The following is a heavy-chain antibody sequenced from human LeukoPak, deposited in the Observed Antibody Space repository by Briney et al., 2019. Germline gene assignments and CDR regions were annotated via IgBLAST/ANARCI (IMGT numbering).Heavy chain of an antibody. D-gene: IGHD3-10*01. V-gene: IGHV4-34*01. Sequence: PSETLSLTCAVYGGSFSGYYCSWIRQPPGKGLEWIGEINHSGSTNYNPSLKSRVTISVDTSKNQFSLKLSSVTAADTAVYYCARAQRAGSGSYYRRPNWFDPWGRGTMVTVSS. CDR3: ARAQRAGSGSYYRRPNWFDP. J-gene: IGHJ5*02. CDR2: INHSGST. CDR1: GGSFSGYY.